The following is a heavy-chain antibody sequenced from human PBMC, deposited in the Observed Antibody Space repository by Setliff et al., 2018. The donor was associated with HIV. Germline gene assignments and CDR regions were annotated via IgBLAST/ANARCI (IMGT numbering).Heavy chain of an antibody. J-gene: IGHJ6*02. Sequence: LRLSCAPSGFTFGSYAMSWVRQAPGKGLEWVSVISGSGDSTFYADSLKGRFTISRDNSKNTLYLQMNSLRAEDTAVYYCAKTLPTLYPPHDYYFAMGVWGQGTTVTVSS. CDR2: ISGSGDST. CDR3: AKTLPTLYPPHDYYFAMGV. CDR1: GFTFGSYA. V-gene: IGHV3-23*01. D-gene: IGHD2-15*01.